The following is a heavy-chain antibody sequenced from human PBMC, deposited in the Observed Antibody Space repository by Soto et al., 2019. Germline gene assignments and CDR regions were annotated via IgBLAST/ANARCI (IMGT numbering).Heavy chain of an antibody. CDR2: ISPHNRNT. Sequence: QVQLVQSGAEVKRPGDSVKVSCQASGYTFGHFYITWVRQAPGQGLEWMGAISPHNRNTNYAEKFRGRVTMTTGTTTTTAYMELRSLISDDTAVYYCARDEGGYDILTGYYKAHHFDQWGQGALVTVSS. D-gene: IGHD3-9*01. J-gene: IGHJ4*02. V-gene: IGHV1-18*01. CDR3: ARDEGGYDILTGYYKAHHFDQ. CDR1: GYTFGHFY.